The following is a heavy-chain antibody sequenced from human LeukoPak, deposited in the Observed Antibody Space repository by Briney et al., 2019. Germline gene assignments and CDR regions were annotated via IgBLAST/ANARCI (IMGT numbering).Heavy chain of an antibody. D-gene: IGHD3-22*01. V-gene: IGHV4-39*07. J-gene: IGHJ1*01. CDR1: GGSISSNSHY. Sequence: SETLSLTCTVSGGSISSNSHYWGWIRQPPGKGLEWIGSISYSGSSYYNPSLKSRVTISVDTSKNQFSLNLTSVTAADTAVYYCARDQTYYVSSGYYYVTYFQHWGQGILVTVSS. CDR2: ISYSGSS. CDR3: ARDQTYYVSSGYYYVTYFQH.